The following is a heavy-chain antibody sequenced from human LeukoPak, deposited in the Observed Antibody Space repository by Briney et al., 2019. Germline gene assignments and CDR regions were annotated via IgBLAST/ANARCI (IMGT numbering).Heavy chain of an antibody. Sequence: PSETLSLTCTVSGGSISSSSYYWGWIRQPPGKGLEWIGSIYYSGSTYYNPSLKSRVTISVDTSKNQFSLKLSSVTAADTAVYYCARGSGWSGGLFDYWGQGTLVTVSS. J-gene: IGHJ4*02. CDR2: IYYSGST. D-gene: IGHD3-10*01. CDR1: GGSISSSSYY. CDR3: ARGSGWSGGLFDY. V-gene: IGHV4-39*07.